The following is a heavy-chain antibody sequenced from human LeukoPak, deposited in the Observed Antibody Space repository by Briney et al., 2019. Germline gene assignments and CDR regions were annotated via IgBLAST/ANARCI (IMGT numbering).Heavy chain of an antibody. J-gene: IGHJ4*02. CDR2: ISAYNGNT. CDR3: ARMVAATIALDY. CDR1: GYTFTNYG. D-gene: IGHD2-15*01. Sequence: ASVKVSCKASGYTFTNYGISWVRQAPGQGLEWMGWISAYNGNTNYAQKLQGRVTMTPDTSASTAYMELRSLRSDDTAVYYCARMVAATIALDYWGQGTLVTVSS. V-gene: IGHV1-18*01.